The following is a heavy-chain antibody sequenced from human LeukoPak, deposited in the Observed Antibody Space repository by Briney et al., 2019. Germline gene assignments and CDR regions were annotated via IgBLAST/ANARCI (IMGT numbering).Heavy chain of an antibody. CDR3: ARYWDLDYGDYEYFQH. D-gene: IGHD4-17*01. CDR1: GFTFSSYS. Sequence: GGSLRLSCAASGFTFSSYSMNWVRQAPGKGLEWVSYISSSSSTIYYADSVKGRFTISRDNAKNSLYLQMYSLRAEDTAVYYCARYWDLDYGDYEYFQHWGQGTLVTVSS. CDR2: ISSSSSTI. J-gene: IGHJ1*01. V-gene: IGHV3-48*01.